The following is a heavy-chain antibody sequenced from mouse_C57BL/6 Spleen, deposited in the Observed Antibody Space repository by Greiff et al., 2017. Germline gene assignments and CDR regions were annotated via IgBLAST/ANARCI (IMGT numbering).Heavy chain of an antibody. CDR3: SSSGARWQFAD. V-gene: IGHV1-72*01. J-gene: IGHJ1*03. D-gene: IGHD1-1*02. Sequence: VQLQQPGAELVKPGASVKMSCKASGYTFTSYWMHWVKQRPGRGLEWIGRIDPNSGGTKYNEKFKSKATLTVDNYSSTAYMQLGRLTSDDSAVYYCSSSGARWQFADWGKGTTVTVSS. CDR1: GYTFTSYW. CDR2: IDPNSGGT.